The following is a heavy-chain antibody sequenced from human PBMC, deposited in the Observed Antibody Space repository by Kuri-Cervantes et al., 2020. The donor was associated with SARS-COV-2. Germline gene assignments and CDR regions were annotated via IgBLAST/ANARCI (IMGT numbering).Heavy chain of an antibody. V-gene: IGHV4-30-4*08. J-gene: IGHJ6*03. Sequence: SCSVSGGSISSGDYSCFWIRQPPGGGLEWIGYIYYTGSTYYNPSLKSRVSMSVDTSKNQFSLKLTSVTAADSAVYYCALGSGSTSYYFYYYMDIWGQGRTVTVSS. CDR1: GGSISSGDYS. CDR2: IYYTGST. CDR3: ALGSGSTSYYFYYYMDI. D-gene: IGHD3-10*01.